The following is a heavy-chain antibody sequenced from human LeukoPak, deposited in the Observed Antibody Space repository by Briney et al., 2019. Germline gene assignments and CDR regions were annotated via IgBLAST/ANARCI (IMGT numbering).Heavy chain of an antibody. CDR3: ARHFTMVRGVPFDI. J-gene: IGHJ3*02. CDR2: INHSGST. Sequence: SETLSLTCAVYGGSFSGYYWSWIRQPPGKGLEWIGEINHSGSTNYNPSLKSRVTISVDTSKNQFSLKLSSVTAADTAVYYSARHFTMVRGVPFDIWGQGTMVTVSS. D-gene: IGHD3-10*01. CDR1: GGSFSGYY. V-gene: IGHV4-34*01.